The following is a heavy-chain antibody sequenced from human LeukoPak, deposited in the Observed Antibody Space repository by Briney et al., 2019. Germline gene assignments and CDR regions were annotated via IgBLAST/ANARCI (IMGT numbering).Heavy chain of an antibody. Sequence: PSETLSLTCTVSGGSLSSYYWSWIRQPAGKGLEWIGRIYTSGTTNYNPSLKSRLTMTVDTSKNQFSLKLSSVTAADTAMYYCAMQHSSGYYNWFDPWGQGTLVTVSS. CDR2: IYTSGTT. D-gene: IGHD3-22*01. CDR1: GGSLSSYY. J-gene: IGHJ5*02. V-gene: IGHV4-4*07. CDR3: AMQHSSGYYNWFDP.